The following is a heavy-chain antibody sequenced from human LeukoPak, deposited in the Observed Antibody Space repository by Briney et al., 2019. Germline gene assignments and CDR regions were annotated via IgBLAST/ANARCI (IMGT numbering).Heavy chain of an antibody. D-gene: IGHD3-22*01. V-gene: IGHV3-30-3*01. CDR1: GFTFSSSF. J-gene: IGHJ4*02. CDR3: ARDLSSDYPYYFDY. CDR2: ISYDGVNK. Sequence: GGSLRLSCAASGFTFSSSFIYWVRRAPGKGLEWVAVISYDGVNKYYADSVKGRFTISRDNSKNTLYLQMNSLRTEDTAVYYCARDLSSDYPYYFDYWGQGTLVTVSS.